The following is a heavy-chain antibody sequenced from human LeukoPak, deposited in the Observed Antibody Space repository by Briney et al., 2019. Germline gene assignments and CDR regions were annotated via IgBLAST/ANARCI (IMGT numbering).Heavy chain of an antibody. CDR1: GFTFSTYS. CDR3: ARVKWLSAAGTEGNFDY. D-gene: IGHD6-13*01. CDR2: ISFSSTTI. Sequence: GGSLRLSCAASGFTFSTYSMNWVRQAPGKGLEWVSYISFSSTTIYYADSVKGRFTISRDNARNSLYLQMDSLRAEDTAVYYCARVKWLSAAGTEGNFDYWGQGTLVTVSS. V-gene: IGHV3-48*04. J-gene: IGHJ4*02.